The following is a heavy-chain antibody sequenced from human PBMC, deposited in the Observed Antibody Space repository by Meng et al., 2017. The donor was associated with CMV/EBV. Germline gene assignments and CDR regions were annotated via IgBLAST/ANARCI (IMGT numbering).Heavy chain of an antibody. CDR2: IWYDGSNK. CDR3: AKEAAMVTGDYYYYYYGMDV. Sequence: GESLKISYAASGFTFSSYGMHWVRQAPGKGLEWVAVIWYDGSNKYYADSVKGRFTISRDNSKNTLYLQMNSLRAEDTAVYYCAKEAAMVTGDYYYYYYGMDVWGQGTTVTVSS. D-gene: IGHD5-18*01. CDR1: GFTFSSYG. V-gene: IGHV3-30*02. J-gene: IGHJ6*02.